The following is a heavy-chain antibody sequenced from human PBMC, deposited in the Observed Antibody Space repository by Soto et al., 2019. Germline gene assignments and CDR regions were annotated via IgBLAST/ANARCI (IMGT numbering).Heavy chain of an antibody. J-gene: IGHJ6*02. D-gene: IGHD3-22*01. Sequence: GGSLRLSGSAAAFINRTDSMNCDRQAPGKGLEWVSSISDSSSYIYYADSVKGRFTISRDNAKNSLYLQMNSLRAEDTAVYYCARYDSSGYYWAYYYSGLDVWGQGTRVTVSS. CDR3: ARYDSSGYYWAYYYSGLDV. CDR2: ISDSSSYI. V-gene: IGHV3-21*01. CDR1: AFINRTDS.